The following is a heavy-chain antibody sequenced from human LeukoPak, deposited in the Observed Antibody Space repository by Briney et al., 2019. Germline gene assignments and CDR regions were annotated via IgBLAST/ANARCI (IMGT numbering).Heavy chain of an antibody. V-gene: IGHV3-49*04. CDR3: ARAGNDYNNYQTPY. CDR2: IRSKLYGETT. Sequence: GGSLRLSCTVSGFTFGENDMSWVRQAPGKGLEWVGIIRSKLYGETTEYAASVKGRFTISRDDDKNIAFLQLNSLKTEDTAVYYCARAGNDYNNYQTPYWGQGTLVTVAS. J-gene: IGHJ4*02. CDR1: GFTFGEND. D-gene: IGHD4-11*01.